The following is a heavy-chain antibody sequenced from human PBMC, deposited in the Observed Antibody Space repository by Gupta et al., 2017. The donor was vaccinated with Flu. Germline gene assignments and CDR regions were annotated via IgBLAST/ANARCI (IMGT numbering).Heavy chain of an antibody. J-gene: IGHJ6*02. CDR2: IINSVTTI. V-gene: IGHV3-48*02. CDR1: GFSSSSYN. Sequence: EVQLVESGGGWVQPGGSLRLSCAASGFSSSSYNMHWVRQAPGKGLEWVSYIINSVTTIYYLESVKGRFTISRDNAKNSLYLQMNSLSDEDTAVYYCARHYYYGMDVWGQGTTVTVSS. CDR3: ARHYYYGMDV.